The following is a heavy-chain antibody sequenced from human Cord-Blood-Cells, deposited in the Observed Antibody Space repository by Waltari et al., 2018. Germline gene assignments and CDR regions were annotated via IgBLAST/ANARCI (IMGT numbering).Heavy chain of an antibody. CDR2: IYYSGST. Sequence: QVQLQESGPGLVKPSETLSLTCTVSGGSISSYYWSWIRQPPGKGLEWIGYIYYSGSTNYNPSLKSRVTISVDTSKNQFSLKLSSVTAADTAVYYCARGHYDYYGSGSYRGFDYWGQGTLVTVSS. J-gene: IGHJ4*02. CDR3: ARGHYDYYGSGSYRGFDY. CDR1: GGSISSYY. V-gene: IGHV4-59*01. D-gene: IGHD3-10*01.